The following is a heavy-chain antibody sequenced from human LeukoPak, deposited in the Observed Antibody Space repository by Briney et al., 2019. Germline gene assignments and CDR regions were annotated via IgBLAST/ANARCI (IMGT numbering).Heavy chain of an antibody. D-gene: IGHD6-13*01. V-gene: IGHV3-9*01. Sequence: GRSLRLSCAASGFTFDDYAMHWVRQAPGKGLEGVSGISWNSGSIGYADSVKGRFTISRDNAKNSLYLQMNSLRAEDTALYYCAKAYSSSWYIDYWGQGTLVTVSS. CDR2: ISWNSGSI. J-gene: IGHJ4*02. CDR3: AKAYSSSWYIDY. CDR1: GFTFDDYA.